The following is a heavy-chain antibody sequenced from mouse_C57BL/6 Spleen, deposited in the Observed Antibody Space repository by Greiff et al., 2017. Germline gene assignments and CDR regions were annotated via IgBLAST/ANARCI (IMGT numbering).Heavy chain of an antibody. V-gene: IGHV14-4*01. D-gene: IGHD1-1*01. CDR3: TAGGSSANSYFDV. CDR2: IDPENGDT. J-gene: IGHJ1*03. Sequence: EVQLQQSGAELVRPGASVKLSCTASGFNFKDDYMHWVKQRPEQGLEWIGWIDPENGDTEYASKFQSKATITADTSSNTAYLQLSSLTSEDTAVDYCTAGGSSANSYFDVWGTGTTVTVSS. CDR1: GFNFKDDY.